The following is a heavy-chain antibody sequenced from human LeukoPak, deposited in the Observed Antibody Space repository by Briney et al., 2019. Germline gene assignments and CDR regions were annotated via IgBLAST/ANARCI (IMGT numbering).Heavy chain of an antibody. Sequence: SETLSLTCAVYGGSFSGYYWSWIRQPPGKGLEWIGEINHSGSTNYNPSLKSRVTISVDTSKNQFSLKLSSVTAADTAVYYCARLATGHYYYMDVWGKGTTVTISS. J-gene: IGHJ6*03. CDR2: INHSGST. V-gene: IGHV4-34*01. D-gene: IGHD6-6*01. CDR1: GGSFSGYY. CDR3: ARLATGHYYYMDV.